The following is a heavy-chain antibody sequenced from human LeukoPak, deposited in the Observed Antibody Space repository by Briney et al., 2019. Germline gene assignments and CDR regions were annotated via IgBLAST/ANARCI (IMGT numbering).Heavy chain of an antibody. Sequence: PGGSLRLSCAASGFTFSRHWMSWVRQAPGKGLEWVAVISDDGTFTLYGDSVRGRFTISRDSSRNTLYLQMNSLRPEDTAVYYCTRDPYRDAPDYFDYWGQGTLVAVSS. V-gene: IGHV3-30-3*01. CDR3: TRDPYRDAPDYFDY. D-gene: IGHD3-16*02. CDR1: GFTFSRHW. CDR2: ISDDGTFT. J-gene: IGHJ4*02.